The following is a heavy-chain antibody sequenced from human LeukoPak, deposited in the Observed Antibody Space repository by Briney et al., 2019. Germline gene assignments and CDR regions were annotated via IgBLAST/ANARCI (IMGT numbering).Heavy chain of an antibody. CDR1: GGSISSYY. CDR2: IYYSGST. D-gene: IGHD6-13*01. V-gene: IGHV4-39*07. CDR3: ARVSSSWYQDWYFDL. J-gene: IGHJ2*01. Sequence: SETLSLTCTVSGGSISSYYWGWIRQPPGKGLEWIGSIYYSGSTYYNPSLKSRVTISVDTSKNQFSLKLSSVTAADTAVYYCARVSSSWYQDWYFDLWGRGTLVTVSS.